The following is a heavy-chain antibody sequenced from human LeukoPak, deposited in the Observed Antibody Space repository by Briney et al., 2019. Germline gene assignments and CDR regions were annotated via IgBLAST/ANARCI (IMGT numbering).Heavy chain of an antibody. D-gene: IGHD1-26*01. V-gene: IGHV3-23*01. CDR2: ISGSDGNT. CDR3: AKGGSYYNFDS. J-gene: IGHJ4*02. Sequence: SGGSLRLSCAASGFTFSSYGMSWVRQAPGKGLEWVSVISGSDGNTDYADSVKGRFTISRDNSNNTLYLQMNSLRAEDTAVYYCAKGGSYYNFDSWGQGTLVTVSS. CDR1: GFTFSSYG.